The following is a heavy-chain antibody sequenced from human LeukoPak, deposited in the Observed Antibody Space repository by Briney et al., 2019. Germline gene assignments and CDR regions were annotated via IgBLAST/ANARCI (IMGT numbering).Heavy chain of an antibody. D-gene: IGHD3-22*01. CDR3: ARDPGLITMIVVGFDY. Sequence: SETLSLTCTVSGYSISSGYYWGWIRQPPGKGLEWIGSIYHSGSTYYNPSLKSRVTISVDTSKNQFSLKLSSVTAADTAVYYCARDPGLITMIVVGFDYWGQGTLVTVSS. CDR2: IYHSGST. J-gene: IGHJ4*02. V-gene: IGHV4-38-2*02. CDR1: GYSISSGYY.